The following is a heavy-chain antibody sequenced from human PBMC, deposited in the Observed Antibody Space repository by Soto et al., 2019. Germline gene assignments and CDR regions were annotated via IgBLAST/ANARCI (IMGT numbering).Heavy chain of an antibody. J-gene: IGHJ3*02. CDR3: ARDGRYFDWWGGAFDI. CDR2: ISSDGSNK. D-gene: IGHD3-9*01. CDR1: GFTFSSYA. Sequence: QVQLVESGGGVVQPGRSLRLSCAASGFTFSSYAMHWVRQAPGKGLEWVAVISSDGSNKYYADSVKGRFTISRDNSKNKLYLQMNSLRAEDTAVYYCARDGRYFDWWGGAFDIWGQGTMVTVSS. V-gene: IGHV3-30-3*01.